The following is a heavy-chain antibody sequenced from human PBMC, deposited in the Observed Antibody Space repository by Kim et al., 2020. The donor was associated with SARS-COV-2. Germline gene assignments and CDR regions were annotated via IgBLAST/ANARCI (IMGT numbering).Heavy chain of an antibody. CDR2: IYYSWST. Sequence: SETLSLTCTVSGGSISTYYWSWSRQPPVKGLELMGHIYYSWSTNYNPSLKIRVTMSVDTSKNQFSLKLSSVNAADTAVSYCARHMDVTDDLRPFDYSGQG. V-gene: IGHV4-59*08. CDR1: GGSISTYY. D-gene: IGHD1-1*01. CDR3: ARHMDVTDDLRPFDY. J-gene: IGHJ4*02.